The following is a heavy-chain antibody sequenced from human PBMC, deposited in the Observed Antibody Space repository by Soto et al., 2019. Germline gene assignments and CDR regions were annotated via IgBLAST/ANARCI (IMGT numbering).Heavy chain of an antibody. Sequence: QVQLVQSGAEVKKPGASVKVSCTASGYTFTYYGISWVRQAPGQGLEWMGWISADNGDTNYAQKLQGRLTMTTDTSTSTAYMELRSLRSDDTAVYYCARARGDCSSGSCYSFDHWGQGTLVTVSS. J-gene: IGHJ4*02. CDR2: ISADNGDT. CDR3: ARARGDCSSGSCYSFDH. D-gene: IGHD2-15*01. CDR1: GYTFTYYG. V-gene: IGHV1-18*01.